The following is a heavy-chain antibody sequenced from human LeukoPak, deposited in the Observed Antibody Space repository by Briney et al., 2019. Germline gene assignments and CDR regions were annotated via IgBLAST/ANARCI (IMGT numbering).Heavy chain of an antibody. CDR1: GFSLGTSGVG. Sequence: SGPTLVKPTQPLTLTCTFSGFSLGTSGVGVGWIRQPPGKALEWLALIYWNDDKRYSPSLKSRLTISKDTSKNQVVLTMTNMDPVDTATYYCARSYSDYDYFNNWFDPWGQGTLVTVSS. V-gene: IGHV2-5*01. D-gene: IGHD5-12*01. J-gene: IGHJ5*02. CDR2: IYWNDDK. CDR3: ARSYSDYDYFNNWFDP.